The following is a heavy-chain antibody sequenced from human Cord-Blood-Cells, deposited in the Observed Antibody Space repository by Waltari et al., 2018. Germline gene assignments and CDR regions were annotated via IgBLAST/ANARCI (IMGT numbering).Heavy chain of an antibody. CDR2: IYSGGST. CDR3: ATNMGAVAGTFDY. J-gene: IGHJ4*02. D-gene: IGHD6-19*01. CDR1: GFTVSSNY. Sequence: EVQLVESGGGLIQPGGSLRLSCAASGFTVSSNYMSWVRQAPGKGLEWVSVIYSGGSTYYADSVKGRFTISRDNSKNTLYLQMNSLRAEDTAVYYCATNMGAVAGTFDYWGQGTLVTVSS. V-gene: IGHV3-53*01.